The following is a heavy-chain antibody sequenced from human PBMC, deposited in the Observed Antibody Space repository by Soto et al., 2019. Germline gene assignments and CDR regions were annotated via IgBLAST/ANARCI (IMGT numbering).Heavy chain of an antibody. CDR1: GFTFSTYA. CDR3: AKTMAGES. V-gene: IGHV3-23*01. J-gene: IGHJ4*02. D-gene: IGHD6-19*01. CDR2: INTSGGST. Sequence: EVQLLESGGDLVQPGGSLRLSCAASGFTFSTYAMMWVRQAPGKGLEWVSAINTSGGSTYYPASVKGRFTISRDNSKNTLYLQMNCLRVEDTAIYYCAKTMAGESRGQGTLVTVSS.